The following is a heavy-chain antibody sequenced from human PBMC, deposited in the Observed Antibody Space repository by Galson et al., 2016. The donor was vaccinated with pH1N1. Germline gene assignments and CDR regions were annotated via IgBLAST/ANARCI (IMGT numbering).Heavy chain of an antibody. D-gene: IGHD7-27*01. V-gene: IGHV1-18*01. J-gene: IGHJ4*02. Sequence: SVKVSCKASGYTFNRYGISWVRQAHGQGLEWMGWISAYTGDTNFAQKFQGRVTMTTDTSTSTAYMELRSLRSDDTAVYSCIRDLGRLRAYWGQGTLVTVSS. CDR3: IRDLGRLRAY. CDR1: GYTFNRYG. CDR2: ISAYTGDT.